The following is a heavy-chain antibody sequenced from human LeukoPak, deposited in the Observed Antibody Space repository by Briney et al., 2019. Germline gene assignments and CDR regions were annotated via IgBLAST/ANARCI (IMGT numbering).Heavy chain of an antibody. CDR1: GFTFSSYW. J-gene: IGHJ6*03. CDR2: ISSSGSTI. CDR3: ARDSPYSDYYYYMDV. D-gene: IGHD2-15*01. Sequence: GGSLRLSCAASGFTFSSYWMSWVRQAPGKGLEWVSYISSSGSTIYYADSVKGRFTISRDNAKNSLYLQMNSLRAEDTAVYYCARDSPYSDYYYYMDVWGKGTTVTISS. V-gene: IGHV3-48*04.